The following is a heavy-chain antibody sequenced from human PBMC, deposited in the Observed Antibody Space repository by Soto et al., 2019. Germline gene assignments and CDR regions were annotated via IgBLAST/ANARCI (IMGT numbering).Heavy chain of an antibody. CDR1: GGSFSGYY. J-gene: IGHJ5*02. CDR3: ARDNVLLWFGELSRWFDP. Sequence: SETLSLTCAVYGGSFSGYYWSWIRQPPGKGLEWIGEINHSGSTNYNPSLKSRVTISVDTSKNQFSLKLSSVTAADTAVYYCARDNVLLWFGELSRWFDPWGQGTLVTVSS. V-gene: IGHV4-34*01. CDR2: INHSGST. D-gene: IGHD3-10*01.